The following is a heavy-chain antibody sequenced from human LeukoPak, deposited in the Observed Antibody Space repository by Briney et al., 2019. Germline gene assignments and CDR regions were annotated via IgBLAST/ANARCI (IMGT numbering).Heavy chain of an antibody. CDR1: GGTFSSYA. D-gene: IGHD3-22*01. Sequence: SVKVSCKASGGTFSSYAISWVRQAPGQGLEWMGGIIPIFGTANYAQKFQGRVTITTDESTSTAYMELSSLRSEDTAVYCCAGYGGDSSGYYYFDYWGQGTLVTVSS. J-gene: IGHJ4*02. CDR2: IIPIFGTA. CDR3: AGYGGDSSGYYYFDY. V-gene: IGHV1-69*05.